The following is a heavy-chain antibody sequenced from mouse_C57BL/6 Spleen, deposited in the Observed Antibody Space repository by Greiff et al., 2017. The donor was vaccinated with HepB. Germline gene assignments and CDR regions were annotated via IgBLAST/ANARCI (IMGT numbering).Heavy chain of an antibody. Sequence: VQLQQSGPELVKPGASVKIPCKASGYTFTDYNMDWVKQSHGKSLEWIGDINPNNGGTIYNQKFKGKATLTVDKSSSTAYMEIRSLTSEDTAVYYCARWDYGSSYWYFDVWGTGTTVTVSS. CDR1: GYTFTDYN. D-gene: IGHD1-1*01. J-gene: IGHJ1*03. CDR3: ARWDYGSSYWYFDV. CDR2: INPNNGGT. V-gene: IGHV1-18*01.